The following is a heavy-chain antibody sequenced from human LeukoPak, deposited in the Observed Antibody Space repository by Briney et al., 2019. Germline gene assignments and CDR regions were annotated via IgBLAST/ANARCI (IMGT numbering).Heavy chain of an antibody. V-gene: IGHV4-4*07. J-gene: IGHJ5*02. CDR3: ARDSVVAVAATRDPWFDP. Sequence: PSETLSLTCTVSGGSISSYYWSWIRQPAGKGLEWIGRIYTSGSTNYNPSLKSRVTMSVDTSKNQFSLKLSSVTAADTAVYYCARDSVVAVAATRDPWFDPWGQGTLVTVSS. D-gene: IGHD6-19*01. CDR1: GGSISSYY. CDR2: IYTSGST.